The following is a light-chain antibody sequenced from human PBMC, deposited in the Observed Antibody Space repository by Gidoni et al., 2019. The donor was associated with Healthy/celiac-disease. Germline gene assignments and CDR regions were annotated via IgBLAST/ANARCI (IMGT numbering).Light chain of an antibody. CDR3: QAWDSSTVV. J-gene: IGLJ2*01. CDR2: QDS. CDR1: KLGDKY. Sequence: SHELTHLPSASVPPGQTASITCYGDKLGDKYACWYQQKPGQSPLLVSYQDSKRPSGIPERFSGSNSGNTATLTISGTQAMDEADYYCQAWDSSTVVFGGGTKLTVL. V-gene: IGLV3-1*01.